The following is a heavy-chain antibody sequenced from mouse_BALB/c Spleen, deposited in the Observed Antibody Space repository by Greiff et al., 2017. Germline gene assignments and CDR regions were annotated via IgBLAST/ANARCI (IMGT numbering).Heavy chain of an antibody. Sequence: EVQLQESGPGLVKPSQSLSLTCTVTGYSITSDYAWNWIRQFPGNKLEWMGYISYSGSTSYNPSLKSRISITRDTSKNQFFLQLNSVTTEDTATYYCARSRSYYFDYWGQGTTLTVSS. CDR3: ARSRSYYFDY. J-gene: IGHJ2*01. V-gene: IGHV3-2*02. D-gene: IGHD1-1*01. CDR1: GYSITSDYA. CDR2: ISYSGST.